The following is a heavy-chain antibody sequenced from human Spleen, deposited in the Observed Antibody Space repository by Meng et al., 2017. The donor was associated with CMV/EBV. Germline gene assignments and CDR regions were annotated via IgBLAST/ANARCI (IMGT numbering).Heavy chain of an antibody. J-gene: IGHJ3*01. CDR1: GFSLGRNA. D-gene: IGHD6-13*01. CDR3: ARSSDSSSWSWLGGAFDL. Sequence: GESLKISCAASGFSLGRNAMNWVRQAPGKGLEWVAYISSSSDTIYYADSVKGRFTISRDNAKNTLYLQMNSLRAEDTAQYYCARSSDSSSWSWLGGAFDLWGQGTMVTVSS. V-gene: IGHV3-48*04. CDR2: ISSSSDTI.